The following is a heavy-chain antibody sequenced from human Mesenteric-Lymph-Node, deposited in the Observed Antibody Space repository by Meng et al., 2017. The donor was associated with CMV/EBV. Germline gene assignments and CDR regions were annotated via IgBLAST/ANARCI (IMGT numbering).Heavy chain of an antibody. V-gene: IGHV4-59*01. Sequence: SETLSLTCTVSGGSISSYYWSWIRQPPGKGLEWIGYIYYSGSTNYNPSLKSRVTISVDTSKNQFSLKLGSVTAADTAVYYCARDGDFWSCYPYFDYWGQGTLVTVSS. J-gene: IGHJ4*02. D-gene: IGHD3-3*01. CDR3: ARDGDFWSCYPYFDY. CDR1: GGSISSYY. CDR2: IYYSGST.